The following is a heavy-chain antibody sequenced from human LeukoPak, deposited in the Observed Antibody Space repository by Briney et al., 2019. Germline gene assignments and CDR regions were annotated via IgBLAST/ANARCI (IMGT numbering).Heavy chain of an antibody. J-gene: IGHJ4*02. CDR3: ARDRGLGAFDY. CDR2: IYYSGST. CDR1: GGSISSSTYF. V-gene: IGHV4-39*07. Sequence: SETQSLTCTVSGGSISSSTYFWRWIRQPPGKGLEWIGTIYYSGSTYYNPSLKSRVTISVDTSKNQFSLKLSSVTAADTAVYYCARDRGLGAFDYWGQGTLVTVSS. D-gene: IGHD3-10*01.